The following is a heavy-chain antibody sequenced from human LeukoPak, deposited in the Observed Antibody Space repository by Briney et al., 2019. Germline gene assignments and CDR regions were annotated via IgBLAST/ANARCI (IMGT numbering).Heavy chain of an antibody. Sequence: ASVKVSCKASGYTFTGYYMHWVRQAPGQGLEWMGWINPNSGGTNYAQKFQGRVTMTRDTSISTAYMELSRLRSDDTAVYYCARVDIVLMVYAIPVDYWGQGTLVTVSS. V-gene: IGHV1-2*02. J-gene: IGHJ4*02. CDR2: INPNSGGT. CDR1: GYTFTGYY. D-gene: IGHD2-8*01. CDR3: ARVDIVLMVYAIPVDY.